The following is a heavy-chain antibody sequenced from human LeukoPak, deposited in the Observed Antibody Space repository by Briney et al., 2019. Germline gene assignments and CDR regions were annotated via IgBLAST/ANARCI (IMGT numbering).Heavy chain of an antibody. CDR1: GFTFSSYW. CDR2: IKQDGSEK. D-gene: IGHD1-26*01. Sequence: GGSLRLSCAASGFTFSSYWMSWVRQAPGKGLEWVANIKQDGSEKYYVDSVKGRFTISRDNAKNSLYLQMNSLRAEDTAVYYCARRRDSGSLQHFDYWGQGTLVTVSS. V-gene: IGHV3-7*03. J-gene: IGHJ4*02. CDR3: ARRRDSGSLQHFDY.